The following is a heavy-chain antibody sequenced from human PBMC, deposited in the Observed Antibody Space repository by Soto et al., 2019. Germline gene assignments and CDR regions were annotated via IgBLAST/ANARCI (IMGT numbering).Heavy chain of an antibody. CDR3: AAHDSGGYYAEY. CDR2: IHYSGST. CDR1: GXSVTXXXYX. D-gene: IGHD3-22*01. Sequence: QLQLQESGPGXVKPSETLSLTCTVSGXSVTXXXYXXXWIRQPPGKGLEWIGSIHYSGSTYYNPSLKSRVTISGDTSKKQFSLKLTSVTAADAAVYYCAAHDSGGYYAEYWGQGTLVTVSA. J-gene: IGHJ4*02. V-gene: IGHV4-39*01.